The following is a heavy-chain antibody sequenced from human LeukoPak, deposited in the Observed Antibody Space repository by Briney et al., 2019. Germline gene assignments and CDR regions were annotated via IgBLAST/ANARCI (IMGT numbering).Heavy chain of an antibody. Sequence: SETLSLTCTVSGGSISNYYWSWIRQPPGKGLEWIGYIDHSGSTKFNPSLESRVTLSVDTSKSHFSLKLTSVTAADTAVYYCARWSYYYGSGSYSWGQGTLVTVSS. V-gene: IGHV4-59*08. CDR2: IDHSGST. CDR3: ARWSYYYGSGSYS. D-gene: IGHD3-10*01. CDR1: GGSISNYY. J-gene: IGHJ4*02.